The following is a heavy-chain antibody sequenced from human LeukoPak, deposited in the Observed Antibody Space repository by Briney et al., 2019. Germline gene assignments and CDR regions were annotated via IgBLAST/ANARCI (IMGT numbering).Heavy chain of an antibody. CDR1: GYTLTELS. CDR2: FDPEDGET. V-gene: IGHV1-24*01. J-gene: IGHJ6*02. Sequence: ASVTVSCKVSGYTLTELSMHWVRQAPGKGLEWMGGFDPEDGETIYAQKFQGRVTMTRDTSTSTVYMELSSLRSEDTAVYYCAREVVVAATPYYYYYGMDVWGQGTTVTVSS. CDR3: AREVVVAATPYYYYYGMDV. D-gene: IGHD2-15*01.